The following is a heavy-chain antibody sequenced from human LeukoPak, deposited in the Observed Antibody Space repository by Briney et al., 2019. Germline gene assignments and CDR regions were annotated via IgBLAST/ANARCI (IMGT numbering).Heavy chain of an antibody. CDR1: GYSISSGYY. V-gene: IGHV4-38-2*01. Sequence: SETLSLTCAVSGYSISSGYYWGWIRQPPGKGLEWIGSIYHSGSTYYNPSLKSRVTISVDTSKNQFFLKLSSVTAADTAVYYCATSDYGSGSHDYWGQGTLVTVSS. J-gene: IGHJ4*02. D-gene: IGHD3-10*01. CDR3: ATSDYGSGSHDY. CDR2: IYHSGST.